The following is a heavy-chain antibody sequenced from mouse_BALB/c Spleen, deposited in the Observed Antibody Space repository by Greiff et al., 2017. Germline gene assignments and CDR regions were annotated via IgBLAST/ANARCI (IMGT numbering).Heavy chain of an antibody. Sequence: EVQLQQSGAELVKPGASVKLSCTASGFNIKDNYMHWVKQRPEQGLEWIGRIDPANGNTKYDPKFQGKATITADTSSNTAYLQLSSLTSEDTAVYYCARFAYWGQGTLVTVSA. CDR1: GFNIKDNY. CDR3: ARFAY. CDR2: IDPANGNT. V-gene: IGHV14-3*02. J-gene: IGHJ3*01.